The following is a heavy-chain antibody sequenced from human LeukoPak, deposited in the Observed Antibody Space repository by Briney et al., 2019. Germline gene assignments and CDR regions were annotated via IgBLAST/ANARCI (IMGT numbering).Heavy chain of an antibody. J-gene: IGHJ4*02. CDR3: AKSTTVTQRGYFDY. CDR2: ISYDGSNK. D-gene: IGHD4-17*01. V-gene: IGHV3-30*18. CDR1: GLTFSSYG. Sequence: GGSLRLSCAASGLTFSSYGMHWVRQAPAKGLEWVAIISYDGSNKYYADSVKGRFTISRDNSKNTLYLQMNSLIAEDTAVYYCAKSTTVTQRGYFDYWGQGTLVTVSS.